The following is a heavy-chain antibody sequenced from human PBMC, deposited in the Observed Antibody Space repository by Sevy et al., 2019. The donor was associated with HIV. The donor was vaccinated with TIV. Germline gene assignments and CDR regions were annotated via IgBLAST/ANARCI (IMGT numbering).Heavy chain of an antibody. CDR2: IYYSAST. CDR1: GGSISNFY. Sequence: SETLSLTCTVSGGSISNFYWSWIRQPPGKGLEWIGNIYYSASTNYNPSLKSRVTISVDTSKNQLSLRLNSVTAADTAVYYCAREPPYYDIMSGYSYGMDVWGQGTTVTVS. J-gene: IGHJ6*02. D-gene: IGHD3-9*01. V-gene: IGHV4-59*01. CDR3: AREPPYYDIMSGYSYGMDV.